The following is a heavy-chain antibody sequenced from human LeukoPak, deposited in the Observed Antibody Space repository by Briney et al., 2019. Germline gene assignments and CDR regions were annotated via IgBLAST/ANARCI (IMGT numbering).Heavy chain of an antibody. Sequence: GGSLRLSCAASGFTFSSYAMHWVRQAPGKGLEWVAVISYDGSNKYYADSVKGRFTISRDNSKNTLYLQMNSLRAEDTAVYYCARDQLAWVTTATYYFDYWGQGTLVTVSS. V-gene: IGHV3-30-3*01. J-gene: IGHJ4*02. CDR3: ARDQLAWVTTATYYFDY. D-gene: IGHD4-17*01. CDR1: GFTFSSYA. CDR2: ISYDGSNK.